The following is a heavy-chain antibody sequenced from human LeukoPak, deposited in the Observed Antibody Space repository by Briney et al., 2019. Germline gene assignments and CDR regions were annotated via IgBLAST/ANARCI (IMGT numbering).Heavy chain of an antibody. CDR1: GFTFDDYA. J-gene: IGHJ4*02. Sequence: GGSLRLSCAASGFTFDDYAMHWVRQAPGKGLEWVSGISWNSGSIGYADSVKGRFTISRDNAKNSLYLQMNSLRAEDMALYYCAKSATDSMAGKEPLDYWGQGTLVTVSS. CDR3: AKSATDSMAGKEPLDY. D-gene: IGHD6-19*01. V-gene: IGHV3-9*03. CDR2: ISWNSGSI.